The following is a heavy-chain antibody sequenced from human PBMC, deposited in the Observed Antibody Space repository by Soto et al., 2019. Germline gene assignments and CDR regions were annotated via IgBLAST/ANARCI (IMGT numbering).Heavy chain of an antibody. CDR3: ARDYYKYYDSSGYYRSPAY. D-gene: IGHD3-22*01. V-gene: IGHV3-30-3*01. Sequence: PGGSLRLSCAASGFTFSSYAMHWVRQAPGKGLEWVALISYDGSGKDYADYVKGRFTISRDNSRNTLFLQMNSLRAEDTAVYYCARDYYKYYDSSGYYRSPAYWGQGTLVTVS. CDR1: GFTFSSYA. J-gene: IGHJ4*02. CDR2: ISYDGSGK.